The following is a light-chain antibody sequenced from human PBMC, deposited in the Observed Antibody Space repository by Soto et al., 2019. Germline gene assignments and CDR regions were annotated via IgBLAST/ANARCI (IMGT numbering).Light chain of an antibody. CDR1: QSVSIW. J-gene: IGKJ1*01. CDR3: QHYNSYLWT. Sequence: DVQMTQSPSTLSASVGDRVTITCRASQSVSIWLAWYQQKPGKAPKLLIYKASSLQSGVPSRFSGSGSGAEFTLTISSLQPDDFATYYCQHYNSYLWTFGQGTKVAIK. CDR2: KAS. V-gene: IGKV1-5*03.